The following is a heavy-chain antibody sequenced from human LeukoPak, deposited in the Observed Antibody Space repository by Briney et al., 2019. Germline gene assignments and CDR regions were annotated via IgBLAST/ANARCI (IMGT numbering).Heavy chain of an antibody. Sequence: ASVKVSCKASGYTFTSYYIHWERQAPGQGLEWMGKINPSGGSTNYAQKFQGRVTMTRDTSTSTVYMELSSLRSDDTAVYYCARTIVDGGTSYWGQGTLVTVSS. CDR3: ARTIVDGGTSY. CDR2: INPSGGST. V-gene: IGHV1-46*01. CDR1: GYTFTSYY. J-gene: IGHJ4*02. D-gene: IGHD2-15*01.